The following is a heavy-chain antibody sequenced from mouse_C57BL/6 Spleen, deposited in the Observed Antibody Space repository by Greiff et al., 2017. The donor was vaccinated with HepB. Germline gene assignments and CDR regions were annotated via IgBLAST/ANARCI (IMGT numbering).Heavy chain of an antibody. J-gene: IGHJ4*01. V-gene: IGHV7-3*01. Sequence: EVMLVESGGGLVQPGGSLSLSCAASGFTFTDYYMSWVRQPPGKALEWLGFIRNKANGYTTEYSASVKGRFTISRDNSQSILYLQMNALRAEDSATYYCARYIPVDYDYAMDYWGQGTSVTVSS. CDR3: ARYIPVDYDYAMDY. CDR1: GFTFTDYY. D-gene: IGHD2-4*01. CDR2: IRNKANGYTT.